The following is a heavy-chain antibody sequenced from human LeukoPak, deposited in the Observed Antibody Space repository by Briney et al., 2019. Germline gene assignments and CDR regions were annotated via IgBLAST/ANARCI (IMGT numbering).Heavy chain of an antibody. V-gene: IGHV3-33*01. CDR2: IWYDGSNK. D-gene: IGHD3-10*01. CDR1: GFTLSNYG. CDR3: ARGGNYYGSGSPDY. J-gene: IGHJ4*02. Sequence: GGSLRLSCAASGFTLSNYGMHWVRQAPGKGLEWVAVIWYDGSNKYYADSVKGRFTISRDNSKNTLYLQMNSLRVEDTAVYYCARGGNYYGSGSPDYWGQGTLVTVSS.